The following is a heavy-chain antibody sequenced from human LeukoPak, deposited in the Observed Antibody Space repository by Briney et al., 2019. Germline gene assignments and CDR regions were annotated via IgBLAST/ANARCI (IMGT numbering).Heavy chain of an antibody. Sequence: ASVKVSCKASGYTFTSIGISWVRQAPGQGLEWMGGIIPIFGTANYAQKFQGRVTITADESTSTAYMELSSLRSDDTAVYYCSREFPFCGADCFSGVFDIWGQGTMVTVS. CDR3: SREFPFCGADCFSGVFDI. V-gene: IGHV1-69*13. CDR1: GYTFTSIG. CDR2: IIPIFGTA. J-gene: IGHJ3*02. D-gene: IGHD2-21*02.